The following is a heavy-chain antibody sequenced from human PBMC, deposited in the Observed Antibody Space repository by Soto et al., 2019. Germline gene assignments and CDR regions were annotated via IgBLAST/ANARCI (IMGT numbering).Heavy chain of an antibody. CDR3: ARDQGGYSYGIPLDY. CDR1: GCTFSSYA. D-gene: IGHD5-18*01. CDR2: IIPIFGTA. J-gene: IGHJ4*02. V-gene: IGHV1-69*13. Sequence: SVKVTCQASGCTFSSYAISWVRQAPGQGLEWMGGIIPIFGTANYAQKFQGRVTITADESTSTAYMELSSLRSEDTAVYYCARDQGGYSYGIPLDYWGQGTLVTVSS.